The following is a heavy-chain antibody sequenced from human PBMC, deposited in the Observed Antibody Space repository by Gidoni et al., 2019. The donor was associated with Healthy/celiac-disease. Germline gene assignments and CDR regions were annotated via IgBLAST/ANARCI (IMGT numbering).Heavy chain of an antibody. CDR1: GGSLSSYY. V-gene: IGHV4-59*01. J-gene: IGHJ6*02. D-gene: IGHD3-22*01. CDR3: AREVSSGYYYGHYYYGMDV. CDR2: IYYSGST. Sequence: QVQLQESGPGLVKPSETLSLTCTVSGGSLSSYYWSWIRQPPGKGLEWIGYIYYSGSTNYNPSLKSRVTISVDTSKNQFSLKLSSVTAADTAVYYCAREVSSGYYYGHYYYGMDVWGQGTTVTVSS.